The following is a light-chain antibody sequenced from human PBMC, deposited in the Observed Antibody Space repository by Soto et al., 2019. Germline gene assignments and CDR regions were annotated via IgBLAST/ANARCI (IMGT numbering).Light chain of an antibody. J-gene: IGKJ2*01. CDR2: GAS. CDR3: HQYGSSPYT. Sequence: EIVLTQSPGTLSLSPGERATLSCRASQSVSSSYLAWYQQKPGQAPRLLIYGASSRATGIPDRFSGSGSGTGFTLTISRLEPADFAVYYCHQYGSSPYTFGQGTKLEIK. V-gene: IGKV3-20*01. CDR1: QSVSSSY.